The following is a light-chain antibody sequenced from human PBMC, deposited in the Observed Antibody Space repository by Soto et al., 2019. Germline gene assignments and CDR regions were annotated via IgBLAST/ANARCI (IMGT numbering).Light chain of an antibody. CDR2: SNT. Sequence: QSVLTQPPSVSGAPGQRVTISCTGSSSNIGAVFDVHWYQQLPGTAPKLLIYSNTNRPSGVPDRFSGSKSGTSASLAITGPQAEDEADYYCQAYVNGLSASDVVFGGGTKVTVL. CDR1: SSNIGAVFD. CDR3: QAYVNGLSASDVV. J-gene: IGLJ2*01. V-gene: IGLV1-40*01.